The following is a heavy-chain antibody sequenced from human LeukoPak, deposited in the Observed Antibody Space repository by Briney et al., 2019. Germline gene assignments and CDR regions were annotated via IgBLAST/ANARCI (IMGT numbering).Heavy chain of an antibody. CDR3: AKTTVTPPYYMDV. CDR1: GFIFSHYG. CDR2: ITTSSIYK. J-gene: IGHJ6*03. V-gene: IGHV3-21*01. Sequence: GGSLRLSCAASGFIFSHYGMNWVRQAPGKGLEWVSSITTSSIYKYYGDSVKGRFTISRDNAKKSLYLQMNSLRAEDTAVYYCAKTTVTPPYYMDVWGKGTTVTVSS. D-gene: IGHD4-11*01.